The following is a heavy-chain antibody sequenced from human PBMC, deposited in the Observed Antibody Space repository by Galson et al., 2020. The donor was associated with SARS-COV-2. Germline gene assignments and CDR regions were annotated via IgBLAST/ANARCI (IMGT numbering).Heavy chain of an antibody. CDR1: GFTFTTYA. V-gene: IGHV3-23*01. CDR3: AESSERVSITVYVVSFPEHLDY. Sequence: TGGSLRLSCAASGFTFTTYAMSWVRQAPGKGLEWVATISGSGARTYYADSAKGRFTISKDNPKNTLNLQINSLRPEDTTVYYCAESSERVSITVYVVSFPEHLDYWGPGTLVTVSS. D-gene: IGHD3-22*01. CDR2: ISGSGART. J-gene: IGHJ4*02.